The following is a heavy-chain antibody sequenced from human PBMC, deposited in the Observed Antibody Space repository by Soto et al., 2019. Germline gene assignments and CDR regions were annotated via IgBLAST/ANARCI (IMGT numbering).Heavy chain of an antibody. D-gene: IGHD6-19*01. CDR2: IIPIFDTS. CDR1: GGTFTSFA. V-gene: IGHV1-69*06. J-gene: IGHJ4*02. CDR3: AREPRSGDSGWYTDFDS. Sequence: QVHLVQSGAEVKRPGSSVKVSCKASGGTFTSFAFSWVRQAPRQGLEWIGVIIPIFDTSTYAQSFQGRLTVTANKSANTVYMELNSLRSDDTAIYFCAREPRSGDSGWYTDFDSWGQGTLVTVSS.